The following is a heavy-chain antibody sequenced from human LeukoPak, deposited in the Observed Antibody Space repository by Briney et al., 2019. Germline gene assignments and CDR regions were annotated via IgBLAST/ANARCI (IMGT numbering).Heavy chain of an antibody. CDR1: GYTFTSYY. CDR2: INPSGGST. D-gene: IGHD6-19*01. J-gene: IGHJ4*02. CDR3: AREVVRYSRGWPDY. Sequence: ALVKVSCKASGYTFTSYYMHWVRQAPGQGLEWMGIINPSGGSTSYAQKFQGRITMTRDTSTSTVYMELGSLRSDDTAVYYCAREVVRYSRGWPDYWGPGTLVTVSS. V-gene: IGHV1-46*01.